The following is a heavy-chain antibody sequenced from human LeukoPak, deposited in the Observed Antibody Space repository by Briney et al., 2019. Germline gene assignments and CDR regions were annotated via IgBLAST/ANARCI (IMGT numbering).Heavy chain of an antibody. Sequence: GESLKISCKGSGYSFTNYWIGWVRQMPGKGLEWMGIIYPGASDIRYSPSFQGQVTISADKSSSTAYLQWSSLKASDTAMYYCARHTDYGDHYLHYYMDVWGNGTTVTVSS. CDR1: GYSFTNYW. D-gene: IGHD4-17*01. V-gene: IGHV5-51*01. J-gene: IGHJ6*03. CDR3: ARHTDYGDHYLHYYMDV. CDR2: IYPGASDI.